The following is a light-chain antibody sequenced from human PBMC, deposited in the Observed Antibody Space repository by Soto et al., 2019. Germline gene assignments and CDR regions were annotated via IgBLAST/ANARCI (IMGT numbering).Light chain of an antibody. CDR3: QQRSNWPRT. CDR2: DSS. Sequence: EIVLTQSPATLSLSPGKRATLSCRASQSVSSYLAWYQQKPGQAPRLLIYDSSNRAAGIPARFSGSGSGTDFTLTISSLEPEDCAVYYCQQRSNWPRTFGQGTKVEIK. CDR1: QSVSSY. V-gene: IGKV3-11*01. J-gene: IGKJ1*01.